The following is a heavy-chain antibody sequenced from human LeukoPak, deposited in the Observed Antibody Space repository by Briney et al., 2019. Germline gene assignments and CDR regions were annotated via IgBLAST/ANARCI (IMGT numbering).Heavy chain of an antibody. Sequence: SETLSLTCNVSGGSISSGSYYWSWIRQPAGKGLEWIGRMYNSGSTNYNPSLKSRVTISVDTSKNQFSLKLSSVTAADTAVYYCAREGYGSGDRYFDYWGQGTLVTVSS. D-gene: IGHD3-10*01. CDR2: MYNSGST. CDR3: AREGYGSGDRYFDY. V-gene: IGHV4-61*02. CDR1: GGSISSGSYY. J-gene: IGHJ4*02.